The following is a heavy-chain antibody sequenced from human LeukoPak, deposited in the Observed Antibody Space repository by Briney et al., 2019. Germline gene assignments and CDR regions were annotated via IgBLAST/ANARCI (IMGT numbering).Heavy chain of an antibody. V-gene: IGHV4-39*01. D-gene: IGHD6-19*01. Sequence: PSETLSLTCTVSGGSISSNSYYWGWIRQPPGKGLEWIGSMYYSGSTRYNPSLKSRVTIYVATSKNQFSLKLSSVTAADTAVYYCARHVGYSSGWSDYWGQGTLVTVSS. CDR1: GGSISSNSYY. CDR2: MYYSGST. J-gene: IGHJ4*02. CDR3: ARHVGYSSGWSDY.